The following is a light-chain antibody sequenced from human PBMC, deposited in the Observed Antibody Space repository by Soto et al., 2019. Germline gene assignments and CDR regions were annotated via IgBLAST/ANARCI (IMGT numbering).Light chain of an antibody. Sequence: QSVVAQPPSVSAAPGQKVTISCSGSSSYIGNNSVSWYQQLPGTAPKLLLYENNKRPSGIPDRFSGSKSGTSATLGITGLQTGDEADYYCGTWDSSLSAYVLGTGTKVTVL. V-gene: IGLV1-51*02. J-gene: IGLJ1*01. CDR3: GTWDSSLSAYV. CDR2: ENN. CDR1: SSYIGNNS.